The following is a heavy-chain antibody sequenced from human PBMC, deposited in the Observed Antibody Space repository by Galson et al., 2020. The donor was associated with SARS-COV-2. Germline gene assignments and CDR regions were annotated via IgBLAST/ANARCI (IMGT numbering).Heavy chain of an antibody. Sequence: GGSLRLSCAASGFTFSSYDMHWVRQATGKGLEWVSAIGTAGDTYYPGSVKGRFTISRENAKNSLYLQMNSLRAGDTAVYYCARGYSGSYYYYYYYMDVWGKGTTVTVSS. CDR1: GFTFSSYD. CDR3: ARGYSGSYYYYYYYMDV. J-gene: IGHJ6*03. CDR2: IGTAGDT. V-gene: IGHV3-13*01. D-gene: IGHD1-26*01.